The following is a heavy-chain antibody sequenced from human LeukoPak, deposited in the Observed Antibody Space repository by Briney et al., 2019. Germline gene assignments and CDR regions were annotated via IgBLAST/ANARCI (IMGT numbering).Heavy chain of an antibody. D-gene: IGHD1-26*01. J-gene: IGHJ4*02. CDR3: ARLGGSYYGYDY. Sequence: ASVKVSCKASGYTFTSYYMHWVRQAPGQGPEWMGIINPSGGSTSYAQKFQGRVTMTRDTSTSTVYMELSSLRSEDTAVYYCARLGGSYYGYDYWGQGTLVTVSS. CDR2: INPSGGST. CDR1: GYTFTSYY. V-gene: IGHV1-46*01.